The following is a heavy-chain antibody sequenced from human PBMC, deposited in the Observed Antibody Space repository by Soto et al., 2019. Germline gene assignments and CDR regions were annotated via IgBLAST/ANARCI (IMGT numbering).Heavy chain of an antibody. CDR3: ARERYYYDSNGPSNTHYYYYGVDV. J-gene: IGHJ6*02. Sequence: PGKGLYWIGYIYYSGSTNYNPSLKGRLTISVDTSKNQFSLRLSSVTAADTAVYYCARERYYYDSNGPSNTHYYYYGVDVWGQGTTVTGSS. D-gene: IGHD3-22*01. V-gene: IGHV4-59*01. CDR2: IYYSGST.